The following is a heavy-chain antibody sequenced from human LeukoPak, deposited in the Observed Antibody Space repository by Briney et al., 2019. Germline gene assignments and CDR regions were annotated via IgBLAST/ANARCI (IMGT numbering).Heavy chain of an antibody. D-gene: IGHD6-13*01. Sequence: SQTLSLTCTVSGGSISSGGYYGSWIRQHPGKGLEWLGYIYYSGSTYYNPSLKSRVTISVDTSKNQFSLKLSSVTAADTAVYYCARDRQQLVFPYYYYGMDVWGQGTTVTVSS. CDR2: IYYSGST. CDR1: GGSISSGGYY. CDR3: ARDRQQLVFPYYYYGMDV. J-gene: IGHJ6*02. V-gene: IGHV4-31*03.